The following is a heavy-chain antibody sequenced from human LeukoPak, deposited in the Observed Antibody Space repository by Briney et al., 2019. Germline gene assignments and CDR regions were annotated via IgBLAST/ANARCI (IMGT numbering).Heavy chain of an antibody. Sequence: SETLSLTCTVSGGSISSYYWSWIRQPPGKGLEWIGYIYYSGGTNYNPSLKSRVTISVDTSKNQFSLKLSSVTAADTAVYYCARVQWVEMATIKNPHRLYYFDYWGQGTLVTVSS. V-gene: IGHV4-59*01. J-gene: IGHJ4*02. CDR1: GGSISSYY. CDR3: ARVQWVEMATIKNPHRLYYFDY. D-gene: IGHD5-24*01. CDR2: IYYSGGT.